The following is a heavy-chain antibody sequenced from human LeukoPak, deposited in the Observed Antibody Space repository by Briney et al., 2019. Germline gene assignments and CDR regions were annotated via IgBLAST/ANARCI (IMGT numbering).Heavy chain of an antibody. Sequence: GSLRLSCAASGFTFSNYGMSWVRQAPGKGLEWVANIKQDGSEKYYVDSVKGRFTISRDNAKNSLYLQMNSLRAEDTAVYYCARDQSGIAVAGTPDYWGQGTLVTVSS. D-gene: IGHD6-19*01. CDR2: IKQDGSEK. CDR1: GFTFSNYG. V-gene: IGHV3-7*01. J-gene: IGHJ4*02. CDR3: ARDQSGIAVAGTPDY.